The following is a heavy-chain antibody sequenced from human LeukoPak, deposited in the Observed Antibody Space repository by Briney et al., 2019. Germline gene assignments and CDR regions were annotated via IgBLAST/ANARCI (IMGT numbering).Heavy chain of an antibody. Sequence: GESLKISCKGSGYSSTSHWIGWVRQMPGKGLEWMGIIYPGDSDTRYSPSFQGQVTISADKSISTAYLQWSSLKASDTAMYYCAIVVPAAILRGYYFDYWGRGTLVTVSS. D-gene: IGHD2-2*02. CDR3: AIVVPAAILRGYYFDY. CDR2: IYPGDSDT. V-gene: IGHV5-51*01. J-gene: IGHJ4*02. CDR1: GYSSTSHW.